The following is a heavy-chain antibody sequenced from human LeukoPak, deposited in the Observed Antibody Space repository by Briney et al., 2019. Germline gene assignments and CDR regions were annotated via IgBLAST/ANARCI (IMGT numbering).Heavy chain of an antibody. J-gene: IGHJ4*02. V-gene: IGHV1-18*01. CDR2: ISAYNGNT. Sequence: SSVKVSCKASGYTFTSYGISWVRQAPGQGLEWMGWISAYNGNTNYAQKLQGRVTTTTDTSTSTAYMELRSLRSDDTAVYYCARDGVVITTSPFDYWGQGTLVTVSS. CDR1: GYTFTSYG. CDR3: ARDGVVITTSPFDY. D-gene: IGHD3-22*01.